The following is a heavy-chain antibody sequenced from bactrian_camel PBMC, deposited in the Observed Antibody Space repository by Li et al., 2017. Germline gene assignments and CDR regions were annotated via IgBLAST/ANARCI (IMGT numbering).Heavy chain of an antibody. D-gene: IGHD4*01. J-gene: IGHJ4*01. CDR1: GFTTNSVF. CDR3: VRVSYSDDGTR. V-gene: IGHV3S6*01. Sequence: HVQLVESGGGLVQPGGSLRLSCAASGFTTNSVFMTWVRQAPGKGLEWVSGIFDDGGYTYYADSVKGRFTISRDNAKNTVYLQMNSLKPEDTAVYYCVRVSYSDDGTRWGQGTQVTVS. CDR2: IFDDGGYT.